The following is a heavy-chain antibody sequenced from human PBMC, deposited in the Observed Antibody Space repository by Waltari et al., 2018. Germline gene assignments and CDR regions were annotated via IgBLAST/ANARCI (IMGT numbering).Heavy chain of an antibody. D-gene: IGHD6-13*01. Sequence: QVQLQESGPGLVKPSETLSLTCAVSGYSIRRGYYWGWIRQPPGKGLEWIGSIYHSGSTYYYPSLKSRVTISVDTSKNQFSLKLSSVTAADTAVYYCARLEEQHLFGDYWGQGTLVTVSS. J-gene: IGHJ4*02. CDR2: IYHSGST. CDR3: ARLEEQHLFGDY. CDR1: GYSIRRGYY. V-gene: IGHV4-38-2*01.